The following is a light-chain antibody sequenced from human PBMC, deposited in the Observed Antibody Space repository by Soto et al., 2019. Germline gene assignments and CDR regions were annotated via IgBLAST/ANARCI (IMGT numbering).Light chain of an antibody. V-gene: IGKV3-15*01. CDR1: QSISSN. J-gene: IGKJ1*01. Sequence: EIVLTQSPGTLSLSPGERATLSCRASQSISSNLAWYQQKPGQAPRLLIYDASTRATGIPARFSGSGSGTEFTLTISSLQSADFAVYYCQQYNNWPRTFGLGTKVDIK. CDR2: DAS. CDR3: QQYNNWPRT.